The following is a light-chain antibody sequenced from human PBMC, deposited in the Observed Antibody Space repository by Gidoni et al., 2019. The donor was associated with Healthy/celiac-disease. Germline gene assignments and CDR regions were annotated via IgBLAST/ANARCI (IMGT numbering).Light chain of an antibody. CDR1: QSLLHSNGYNY. J-gene: IGKJ5*01. CDR2: LGS. V-gene: IGKV2-28*01. Sequence: DIVMTQSPLSLPVTPGEPASISCRSSQSLLHSNGYNYLDWYLQKPGQSPQLLIYLGSNRASGVPDRFSGSGSGTDFTLKISRVEAEDVGVYYCMQALQTRVTFSQGTRLEIK. CDR3: MQALQTRVT.